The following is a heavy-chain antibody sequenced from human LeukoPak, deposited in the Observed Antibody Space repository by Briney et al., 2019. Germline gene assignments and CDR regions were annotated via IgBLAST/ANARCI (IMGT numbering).Heavy chain of an antibody. V-gene: IGHV1-2*02. CDR3: ARESIPATATDAFDI. D-gene: IGHD2-15*01. J-gene: IGHJ3*02. CDR2: INPNSGGT. Sequence: GASVKVSCKASGYTFTGYYMHWVRQAPGQGLEWMGWINPNSGGTNYAQKFQGRVTMTRDTSISTAYMELSRLRSDDTAVYYCARESIPATATDAFDIWGQGTMVTVSS. CDR1: GYTFTGYY.